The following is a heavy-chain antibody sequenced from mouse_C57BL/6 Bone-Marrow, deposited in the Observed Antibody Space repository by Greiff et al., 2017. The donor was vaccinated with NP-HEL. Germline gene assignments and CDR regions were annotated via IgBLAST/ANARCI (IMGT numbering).Heavy chain of an antibody. CDR1: GFTFSSYA. CDR2: ISDGGSYT. J-gene: IGHJ2*01. D-gene: IGHD1-1*01. Sequence: EVMLVESGGGLVKPGGSLKLSCAASGFTFSSYAMSWVRQTPEKRLEWVATISDGGSYTYYPDNVKGRFTISRDNAKNNLYLQMSHLKSEDTAMYYCARDLDYYGSSPLYWWGQGTTLTVSS. CDR3: ARDLDYYGSSPLYW. V-gene: IGHV5-4*01.